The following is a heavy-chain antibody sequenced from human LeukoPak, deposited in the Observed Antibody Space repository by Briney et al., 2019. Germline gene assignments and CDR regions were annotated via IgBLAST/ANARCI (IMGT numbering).Heavy chain of an antibody. CDR2: ISGSGGST. CDR3: AKDPYGGTIFDY. D-gene: IGHD1-14*01. Sequence: GGSLRLSCAASGFTFSTYSMNWVRQAPGKGLEWVSAISGSGGSTYYADSVKGRFTISRDNSKNTLYLQMNSLRAEDTAVYYCAKDPYGGTIFDYWGQGTLVTVSS. CDR1: GFTFSTYS. J-gene: IGHJ4*02. V-gene: IGHV3-23*01.